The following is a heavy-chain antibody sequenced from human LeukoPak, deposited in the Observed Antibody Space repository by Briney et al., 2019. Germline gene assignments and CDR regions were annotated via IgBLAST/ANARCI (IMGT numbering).Heavy chain of an antibody. D-gene: IGHD3-3*01. V-gene: IGHV3-21*01. J-gene: IGHJ4*02. CDR1: GFTFSSYS. CDR3: ARGLSFGVAYGDY. CDR2: ISSSSSHI. Sequence: GGSLRLSCAASGFTFSSYSMTWVRQAPGKGLEWVSSISSSSSHIYHADSVKGRFTISRDNAKNSLYLQMNSLRAEDTAVYYCARGLSFGVAYGDYWGQGALVTVSS.